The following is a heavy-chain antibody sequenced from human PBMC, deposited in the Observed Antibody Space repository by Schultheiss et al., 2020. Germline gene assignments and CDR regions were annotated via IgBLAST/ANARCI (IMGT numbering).Heavy chain of an antibody. D-gene: IGHD6-13*01. CDR3: AKDRRLSWCFDH. CDR1: GFTFSSYA. J-gene: IGHJ4*02. V-gene: IGHV3-30*02. CDR2: IWYDGSNK. Sequence: GGSLRLSCAASGFTFSSYAMHWVRQAPGKGLEWVAVIWYDGSNKYYADSVKGRFTISRDDSKNTVYLQMNSLRTEDTALYYCAKDRRLSWCFDHWGQGALVTVSS.